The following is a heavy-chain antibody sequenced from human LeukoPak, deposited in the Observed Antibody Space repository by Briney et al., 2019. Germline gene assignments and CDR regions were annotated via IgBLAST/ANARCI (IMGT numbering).Heavy chain of an antibody. Sequence: GRSLRLSCAASGFTFSSYAMHWVRQAPGKGLEWVAVISYDGSNKYYADSVKGRFTISRDNSKNTLHLQMNSLRAEDTAVYYCARADPNHDAFDIWGQGTMVTVSS. J-gene: IGHJ3*02. CDR1: GFTFSSYA. CDR2: ISYDGSNK. V-gene: IGHV3-30*01. CDR3: ARADPNHDAFDI.